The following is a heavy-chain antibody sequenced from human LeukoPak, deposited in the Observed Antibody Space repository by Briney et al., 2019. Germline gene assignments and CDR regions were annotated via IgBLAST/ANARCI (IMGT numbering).Heavy chain of an antibody. Sequence: GGSLRLSCAASGFTVSSNYMSWVRQAPGKGLEWLSVIYSGGTTYYADSVEGRFTISRDNSKNTLYLQMNSLRAEDTAVYYCARHDKWAGWFDPWGQGTLVTVSS. J-gene: IGHJ5*02. D-gene: IGHD1-26*01. CDR2: IYSGGTT. CDR3: ARHDKWAGWFDP. CDR1: GFTVSSNY. V-gene: IGHV3-53*01.